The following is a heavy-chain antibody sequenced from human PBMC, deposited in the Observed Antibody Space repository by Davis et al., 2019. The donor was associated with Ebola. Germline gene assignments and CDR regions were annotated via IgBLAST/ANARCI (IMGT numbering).Heavy chain of an antibody. Sequence: GESLKISCAASGFTFSSYGMHWVRQAPGKGLEWVAVISYDGSNKYYADSVKGRFTISRDNSKNTLSLQMNSLRLEDTAVYYCAKSGLSFGVVKYHYGMDVWGKGTTVTVSS. J-gene: IGHJ6*04. CDR3: AKSGLSFGVVKYHYGMDV. CDR1: GFTFSSYG. D-gene: IGHD3-3*01. CDR2: ISYDGSNK. V-gene: IGHV3-30*18.